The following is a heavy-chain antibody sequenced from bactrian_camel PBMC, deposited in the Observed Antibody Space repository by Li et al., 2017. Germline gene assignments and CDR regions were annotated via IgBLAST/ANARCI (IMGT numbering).Heavy chain of an antibody. CDR3: AADPIKCWIGSMEKFPEFAY. D-gene: IGHD1*01. J-gene: IGHJ4*01. CDR2: IHDERTE. CDR1: GDTYGSQC. Sequence: HVQLVESGGGSVRTGGSLRLSCTISGDTYGSQCVAWFRQAPGKEREAVADIHDERTESYADSVRGRFTISKDNNRITLYLQMNNLKPEDSAMYYCAADPIKCWIGSMEKFPEFAYRGRGTQVTVS. V-gene: IGHV3S55*01.